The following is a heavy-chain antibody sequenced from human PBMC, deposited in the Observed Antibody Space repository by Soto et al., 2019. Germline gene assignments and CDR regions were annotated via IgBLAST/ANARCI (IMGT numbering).Heavy chain of an antibody. CDR2: ISSGGNTI. V-gene: IGHV3-11*01. D-gene: IGHD2-21*01. CDR1: GFSFGDYY. CDR3: ARRLFLDV. Sequence: GGSMRLSCSGSGFSFGDYYMNWIRKAPGKGLEWVSYISSGGNTISYSDSVKGRFTISRDNAKRSVYLEMDSLRPEDTAVYYCARRLFLDVWGQGTLVTVSS. J-gene: IGHJ4*02.